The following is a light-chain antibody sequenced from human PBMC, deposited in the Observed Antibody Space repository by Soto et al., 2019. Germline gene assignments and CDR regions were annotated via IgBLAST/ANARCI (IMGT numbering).Light chain of an antibody. V-gene: IGKV3-15*01. CDR1: QSVSSN. CDR3: LQYNTDFRT. J-gene: IGKJ1*01. Sequence: EIVMTHSPATLSVSPCERATLSFRASQSVSSNLAWYQQKPGQAPRLLIYGASTRATGIPARFSGSGSGTEFTLTISSLQPEDFATYYCLQYNTDFRTFGQGTKVDIK. CDR2: GAS.